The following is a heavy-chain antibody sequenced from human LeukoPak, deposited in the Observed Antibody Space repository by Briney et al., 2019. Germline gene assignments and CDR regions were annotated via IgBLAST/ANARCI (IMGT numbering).Heavy chain of an antibody. D-gene: IGHD3-10*01. Sequence: ASVKVSCKASGGTFSSYTISWVRQAPGQGLEWMGWISAYNGNTNYAQKLQGRVTMTTDTSTSTAYMELRSLRSDDTAVYYCARDSPRFGELFDFDYWGQGTLVTVSS. CDR1: GGTFSSYT. V-gene: IGHV1-18*01. J-gene: IGHJ4*02. CDR2: ISAYNGNT. CDR3: ARDSPRFGELFDFDY.